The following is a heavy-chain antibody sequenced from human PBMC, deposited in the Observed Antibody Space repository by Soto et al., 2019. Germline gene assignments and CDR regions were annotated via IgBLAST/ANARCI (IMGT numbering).Heavy chain of an antibody. V-gene: IGHV5-51*01. CDR3: ARHESFIYSYYGMDV. J-gene: IGHJ6*02. Sequence: ESLKISFKASGYSFTTYWIAWVRQIPGKGLEWMGIIHPGDSEIRYSPSFQGQVTISADRSISTAYLQWSSLKASDTAMYYCARHESFIYSYYGMDVWGQGTTVTVSS. CDR1: GYSFTTYW. CDR2: IHPGDSEI.